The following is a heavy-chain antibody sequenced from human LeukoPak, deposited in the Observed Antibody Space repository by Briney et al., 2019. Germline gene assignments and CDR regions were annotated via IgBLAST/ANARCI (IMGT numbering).Heavy chain of an antibody. CDR2: IYSIGST. CDR1: GGSIISYY. J-gene: IGHJ3*02. V-gene: IGHV4-59*01. CDR3: ARGEGSGWYWAFDI. D-gene: IGHD6-19*01. Sequence: SETLSLTCTVSGGSIISYYWGWIRQSPRRGLEWIGYIYSIGSTNYNPSLQSRVTISVDTSKHQFSLKLRSVTAADTAIYYCARGEGSGWYWAFDIWGQGTMVSVSS.